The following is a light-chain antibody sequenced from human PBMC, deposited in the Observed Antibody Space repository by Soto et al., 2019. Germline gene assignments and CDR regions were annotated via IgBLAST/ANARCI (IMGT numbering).Light chain of an antibody. Sequence: EIVLTQSPATLSLSPGERATLSCRASQSVSKYLAWYQQKPGQAPSLLIYDASNRTTGIPARFSGSGSGTDFTLTISSLEPEDFAVYYCHQRTDWPLTFGGGTKVEIK. CDR3: HQRTDWPLT. V-gene: IGKV3-11*01. CDR2: DAS. CDR1: QSVSKY. J-gene: IGKJ4*01.